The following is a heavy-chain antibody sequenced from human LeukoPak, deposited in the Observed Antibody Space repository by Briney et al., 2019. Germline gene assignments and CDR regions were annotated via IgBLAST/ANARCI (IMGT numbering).Heavy chain of an antibody. CDR3: ARDEGLTVTTGNFDY. J-gene: IGHJ4*02. CDR1: GYTFTSYG. V-gene: IGHV1-18*01. CDR2: ISAYNGDT. Sequence: GASVKVSCKASGYTFTSYGISWVRQAPGQGLEWMGWISAYNGDTNYAQKLQGRVTMNTDTSTSTAYMELRSLRSDDTAVYYCARDEGLTVTTGNFDYWGQGTLVTVSS. D-gene: IGHD4-17*01.